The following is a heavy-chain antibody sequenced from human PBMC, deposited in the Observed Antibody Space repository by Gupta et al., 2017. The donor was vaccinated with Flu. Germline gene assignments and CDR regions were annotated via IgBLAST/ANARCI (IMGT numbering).Heavy chain of an antibody. D-gene: IGHD3-9*01. CDR1: GFTFSTFI. V-gene: IGHV3-21*01. Sequence: EVQLVESGGGLVKPGGSLRLPCTASGFTFSTFIMHWVRQAPGKGPEWVSSISRSSGSSSNIYYADSVKGRFTIFRDNAKNSLYLQMNSLRVEDTAVYYCAISKIRYFDWSGGFGYWGQGTLVTVSS. J-gene: IGHJ4*02. CDR3: AISKIRYFDWSGGFGY. CDR2: ISRSSGSSSNI.